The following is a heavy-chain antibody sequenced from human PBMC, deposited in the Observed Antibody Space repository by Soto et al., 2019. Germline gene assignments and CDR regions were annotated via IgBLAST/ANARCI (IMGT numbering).Heavy chain of an antibody. Sequence: TLSLTCSVSGGSISSGGYYWVWIRQHPGQGLEWIGHIHYSGITYYNPSLKSRVTISVDTSKTQFSLTLSSVTAADTAVYYCARDGRGGSSYVVDVFNIWGQGTMVTVSS. J-gene: IGHJ3*02. CDR1: GGSISSGGYY. D-gene: IGHD5-18*01. V-gene: IGHV4-31*03. CDR3: ARDGRGGSSYVVDVFNI. CDR2: IHYSGIT.